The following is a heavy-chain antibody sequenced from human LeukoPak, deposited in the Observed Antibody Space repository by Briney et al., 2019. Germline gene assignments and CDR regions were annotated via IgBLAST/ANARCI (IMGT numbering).Heavy chain of an antibody. CDR2: IYTSGST. CDR1: GGSISSYY. Sequence: SETLSLTCTVSGGSISSYYWSWIRQPAGKGLEWIGRIYTSGSTNYNPSLKSRVTMSVGTSKNQFSLKLSSVTAADTAVYYCARDGYSSGWYRYGAFDIWGQGTMVTVSS. D-gene: IGHD6-19*01. CDR3: ARDGYSSGWYRYGAFDI. V-gene: IGHV4-4*07. J-gene: IGHJ3*02.